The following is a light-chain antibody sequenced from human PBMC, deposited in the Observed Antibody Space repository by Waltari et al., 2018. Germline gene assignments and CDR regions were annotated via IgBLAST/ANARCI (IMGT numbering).Light chain of an antibody. CDR3: LLYMPSGDWL. Sequence: QTVVTQEPSFSVSPGGTVTLTCGLSSGSVSTTYYPSWYQQTPGQAPRTLIYSTNIRSSWVPYSFSVSILVNNAALIITGAQAVDASDYYCLLYMPSGDWLFGGGTKLTVL. CDR2: STN. CDR1: SGSVSTTYY. J-gene: IGLJ3*02. V-gene: IGLV8-61*02.